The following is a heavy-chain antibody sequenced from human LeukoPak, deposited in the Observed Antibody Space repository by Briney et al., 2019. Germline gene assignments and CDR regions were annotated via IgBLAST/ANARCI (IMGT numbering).Heavy chain of an antibody. Sequence: GGSLRLSCAASGFTFSSYAMHWVRRASSKGLEWVAAISYDGSNKKYADSVKGRFTISRDNSKNTLYLQMNSLRAEDTAVYYCAKGKLLWFGELWCYFDYWGQGTLVTVSS. J-gene: IGHJ4*02. CDR1: GFTFSSYA. D-gene: IGHD3-10*01. CDR3: AKGKLLWFGELWCYFDY. V-gene: IGHV3-30*04. CDR2: ISYDGSNK.